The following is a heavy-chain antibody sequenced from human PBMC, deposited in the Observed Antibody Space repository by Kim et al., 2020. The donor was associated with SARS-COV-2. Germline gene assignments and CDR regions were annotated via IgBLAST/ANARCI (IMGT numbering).Heavy chain of an antibody. CDR1: GFTFSSYG. Sequence: GGSLRLSCAASGFTFSSYGMHWVRQAPGKGLEWVAVISYDGSNKYYADSVKGRFTISRDNSKNTLYLQMNSLRAEDTAVYYCARDRVLLWFGELPPDYWGQGTLVTVSS. CDR2: ISYDGSNK. V-gene: IGHV3-33*05. CDR3: ARDRVLLWFGELPPDY. J-gene: IGHJ4*02. D-gene: IGHD3-10*01.